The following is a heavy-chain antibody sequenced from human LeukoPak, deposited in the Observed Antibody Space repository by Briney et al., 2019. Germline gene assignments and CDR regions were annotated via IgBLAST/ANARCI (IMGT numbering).Heavy chain of an antibody. CDR3: TRDLYCSGASCSFDY. CDR1: GDSVSSNSVA. D-gene: IGHD2-15*01. J-gene: IGHJ4*02. CDR2: TYYRSKWYN. V-gene: IGHV6-1*01. Sequence: SQTLSLTCAISGDSVSSNSVAWNWLRQSPSRGLEWLGSTYYRSKWYNHYAGYVRSRITITPNTSNNRFSLQLNSVTPEDTAVYYCTRDLYCSGASCSFDYWGQGTLVTASS.